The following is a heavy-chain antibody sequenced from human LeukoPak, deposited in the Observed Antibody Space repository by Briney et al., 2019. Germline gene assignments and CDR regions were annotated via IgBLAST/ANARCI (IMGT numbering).Heavy chain of an antibody. D-gene: IGHD5-12*01. J-gene: IGHJ5*02. V-gene: IGHV3-74*03. CDR1: GFTISNYW. Sequence: GGSLRLSCVGSGFTISNYWVHWVRQAPGTGLVWVSRIHPDGSITTYADSVKGRFTISRDNAKNTLYLQMNSLRAEDTAVYYCAPQQTYSPYNWFDPWGQGTLVTVSS. CDR3: APQQTYSPYNWFDP. CDR2: IHPDGSIT.